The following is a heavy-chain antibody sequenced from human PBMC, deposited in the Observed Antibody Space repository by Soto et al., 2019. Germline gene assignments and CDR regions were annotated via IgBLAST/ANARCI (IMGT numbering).Heavy chain of an antibody. CDR3: ARIDAAGWWFDP. CDR1: GYTFTSYG. D-gene: IGHD2-15*01. V-gene: IGHV1-18*01. J-gene: IGHJ5*02. Sequence: ASVKVSCKASGYTFTSYGISWVRQPPGQGVEWMGWISAYNGNTNYAQKLQGRVTMTTDTSTSKAYMELRSLRSDDTAVYYCARIDAAGWWFDPWGQGTLVTVSS. CDR2: ISAYNGNT.